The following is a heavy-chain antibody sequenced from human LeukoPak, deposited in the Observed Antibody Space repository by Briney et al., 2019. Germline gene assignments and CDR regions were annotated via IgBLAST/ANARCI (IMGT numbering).Heavy chain of an antibody. V-gene: IGHV3-9*01. Sequence: GRSLRLSCAASGFTFDDYAMHWVRQAPGKGLEWVSGISWNSGSIGYADSVKGRFTISRDNAKNTLYLQMNSLRAEDTAVYYCAREGAYDYVWGSYRLFDYWGQGTLVTVSS. CDR2: ISWNSGSI. J-gene: IGHJ4*02. CDR3: AREGAYDYVWGSYRLFDY. D-gene: IGHD3-16*02. CDR1: GFTFDDYA.